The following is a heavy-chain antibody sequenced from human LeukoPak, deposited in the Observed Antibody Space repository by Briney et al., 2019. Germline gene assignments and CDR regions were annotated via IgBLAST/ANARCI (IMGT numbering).Heavy chain of an antibody. CDR3: SRAPYSSAPYLEYFQH. CDR2: ISSSSTYI. Sequence: GGSLRLSCAASGFTFSSYWMAWVRQAPGKGLEWVSCISSSSTYIYYADSVKGRFSISRDNAKKSMYLQMNSLRAEDTAVYYCSRAPYSSAPYLEYFQHWGHGTLVTVSS. J-gene: IGHJ1*01. V-gene: IGHV3-21*01. D-gene: IGHD6-25*01. CDR1: GFTFSSYW.